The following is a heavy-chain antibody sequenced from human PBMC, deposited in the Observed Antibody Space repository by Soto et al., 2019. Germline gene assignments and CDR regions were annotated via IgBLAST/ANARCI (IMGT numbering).Heavy chain of an antibody. J-gene: IGHJ4*01. D-gene: IGHD5-12*01. CDR1: GFTCRSYN. Sequence: DVQLVESGGGLVQPGGSLRLSCAASGFTCRSYNMNWVRQAPGKGLDWLSYISSSSSTIYYADSVKGRFTISRDNAKNSLYLQMNSLRDDDTDMYYCARGGTIAVTTIGDYWGQGTLVTVSS. CDR3: ARGGTIAVTTIGDY. V-gene: IGHV3-48*02. CDR2: ISSSSSTI.